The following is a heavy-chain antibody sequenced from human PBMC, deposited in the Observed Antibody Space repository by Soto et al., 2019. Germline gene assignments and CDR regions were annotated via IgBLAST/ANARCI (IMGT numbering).Heavy chain of an antibody. D-gene: IGHD2-2*01. V-gene: IGHV4-31*08. CDR2: IYYSGST. J-gene: IGHJ4*02. Sequence: SETLSLTCTVSGGSISSGGSYWSWIRQHPGKGLEWIGYIYYSGSTYYSPSLKSRLTITKDTSKNQVVLTMTNMDPVDTATYYCAHGFGPAADYWGQGTLVTVSS. CDR3: AHGFGPAADY. CDR1: GGSISSGGSY.